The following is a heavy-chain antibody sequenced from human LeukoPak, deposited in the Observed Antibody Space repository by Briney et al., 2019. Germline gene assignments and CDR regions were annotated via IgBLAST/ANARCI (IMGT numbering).Heavy chain of an antibody. CDR2: IYHDGST. Sequence: SETLSLTCAVSGYSISSGAYWGWIRQPPGKGLQWIGCIYHDGSTYYNPSLQSRVTISVDTSNNQFSLKLSSVTATDTAVYYCVRDPPDYWGQGTLVTVSS. V-gene: IGHV4-38-2*02. CDR1: GYSISSGAY. J-gene: IGHJ4*02. CDR3: VRDPPDY.